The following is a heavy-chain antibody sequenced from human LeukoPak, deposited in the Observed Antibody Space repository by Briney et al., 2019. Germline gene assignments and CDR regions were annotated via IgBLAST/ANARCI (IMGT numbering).Heavy chain of an antibody. Sequence: GGSLRLSCAASGFTFSNYGMHWVRQTPGKGLEWVAVISYDGSDKYYVDSVKGRFTISRDNSKNTLYLQMNSLRAEDTAVYYCGYPPRNFDYWGQGTLVTVSS. CDR3: GYPPRNFDY. J-gene: IGHJ4*02. CDR2: ISYDGSDK. CDR1: GFTFSNYG. D-gene: IGHD1-14*01. V-gene: IGHV3-30*03.